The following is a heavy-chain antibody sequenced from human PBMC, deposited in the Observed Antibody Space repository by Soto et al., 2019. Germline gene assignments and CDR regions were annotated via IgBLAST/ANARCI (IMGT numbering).Heavy chain of an antibody. J-gene: IGHJ4*02. V-gene: IGHV3-23*01. CDR3: AKAKGSFDHTGPDQ. CDR1: GFTFSNYA. D-gene: IGHD2-8*02. CDR2: FGVDGVT. Sequence: EVQLLESGGGLIQPGGPLRLSCVTSGFTFSNYAMSWVRQAPGKGLEWVSGFGVDGVTYYADSVRGRFTISRDNSKNTLHLQMNSLRVEDTALYYCAKAKGSFDHTGPDQWGQGTLVTVSS.